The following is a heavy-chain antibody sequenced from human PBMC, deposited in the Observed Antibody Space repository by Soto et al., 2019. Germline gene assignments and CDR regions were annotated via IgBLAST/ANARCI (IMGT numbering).Heavy chain of an antibody. CDR1: GYTFTGYY. Sequence: ASVRVSCKASGYTFTGYYMHWVRQAPGQGLEWMGWINPNSGGTNYAQKFQGRVTMTRDTSISTAYMELSRLRSDDTAVYYCARDEGIAARLSYYYYGMDVWGQGTTVTVSS. CDR3: ARDEGIAARLSYYYYGMDV. V-gene: IGHV1-2*02. J-gene: IGHJ6*02. CDR2: INPNSGGT. D-gene: IGHD6-6*01.